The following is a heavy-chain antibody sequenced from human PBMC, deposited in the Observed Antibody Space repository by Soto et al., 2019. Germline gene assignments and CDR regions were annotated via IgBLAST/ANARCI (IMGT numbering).Heavy chain of an antibody. CDR1: GGSISRGDYY. J-gene: IGHJ4*02. Sequence: SETLSLTCTVSGGSISRGDYYWSWIRQPPGKGLEWIGYIYYSGSTYYNPSLKSRVTISVDTSKNQFSLKLSSVTAADTAVYYCARETTVVTRCVDYFDYWGQGTLVTVSS. CDR3: ARETTVVTRCVDYFDY. D-gene: IGHD4-17*01. CDR2: IYYSGST. V-gene: IGHV4-30-4*01.